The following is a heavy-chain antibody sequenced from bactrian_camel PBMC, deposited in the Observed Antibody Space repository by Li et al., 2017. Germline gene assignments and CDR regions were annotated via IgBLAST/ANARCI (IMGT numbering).Heavy chain of an antibody. CDR2: ISTDGRST. Sequence: HVQLVESGGGLVRPGESLTLSCTASGLAFSNSCLGWFRQAPGKEREAVASISTDGRSTDYAGSVGGRFTISRDNAKNTLYLQMDSLKPEDTAMYYCAAGSLRFCNLARHLHHYFGQGTQVTVS. V-gene: IGHV3S6*01. J-gene: IGHJ4*01. CDR1: GLAFSNSC. CDR3: AAGSLRFCNLARHLHHY. D-gene: IGHD1*01.